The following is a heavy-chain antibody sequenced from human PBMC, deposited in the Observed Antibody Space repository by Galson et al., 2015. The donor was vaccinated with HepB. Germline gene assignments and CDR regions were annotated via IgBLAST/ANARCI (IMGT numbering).Heavy chain of an antibody. CDR1: GFTFGDYY. CDR2: ISSSGSTI. Sequence: SLRLSCAASGFTFGDYYMSWIRQAPGKGLEWVSYISSSGSTIYYADSVKGRFTISRDNAKNSLYLQMNSLRAEDTAVYYCARDRWDPPGSVAFDIWGQGTMVTVSS. V-gene: IGHV3-11*01. CDR3: ARDRWDPPGSVAFDI. J-gene: IGHJ3*02. D-gene: IGHD1-26*01.